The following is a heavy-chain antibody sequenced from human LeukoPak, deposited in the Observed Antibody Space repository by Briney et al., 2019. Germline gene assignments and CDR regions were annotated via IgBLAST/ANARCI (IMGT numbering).Heavy chain of an antibody. CDR3: ARDGELGSPADAFDI. CDR1: GFTFSSYS. CDR2: ISSSSSYI. D-gene: IGHD1-26*01. J-gene: IGHJ3*02. V-gene: IGHV3-21*01. Sequence: GGSLRLSCAASGFTFSSYSMNWVRQAPGKGLEWVSSISSSSSYIYYADSVKGRFTISRDNAKRSLYLQMNSLRAEDTAVYYCARDGELGSPADAFDIWGQGTMVTVSS.